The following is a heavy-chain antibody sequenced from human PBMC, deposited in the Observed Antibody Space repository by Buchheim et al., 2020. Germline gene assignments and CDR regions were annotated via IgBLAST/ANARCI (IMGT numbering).Heavy chain of an antibody. J-gene: IGHJ4*02. CDR2: ISGSCGST. CDR3: AKDGYYYDSSGLHSYFDY. D-gene: IGHD3-22*01. Sequence: EVQLLESGGGLVQPGGSLRLSCAASGFTFSSYAMSWVRQAPGKGLEWVSAISGSCGSTYYADSVKGRFTISRDNSKKTLYLQMNSLRAEDTAVYYCAKDGYYYDSSGLHSYFDYWGQGTL. V-gene: IGHV3-23*01. CDR1: GFTFSSYA.